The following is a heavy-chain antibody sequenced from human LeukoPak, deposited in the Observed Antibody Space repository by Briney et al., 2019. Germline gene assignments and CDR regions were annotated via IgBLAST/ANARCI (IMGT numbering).Heavy chain of an antibody. CDR1: GFTFSSYA. CDR2: ISGSGSTI. J-gene: IGHJ4*02. Sequence: GGSLRLSCAASGFTFSSYAMSWVRQAPGKGLEWVSAISGSGSTIYYADSVKGRFTISRDNAKNSLSLQMNSLRAEDTAVYFCARYYYDSSGYYYFDYWGQGTLVTVSS. CDR3: ARYYYDSSGYYYFDY. V-gene: IGHV3-23*01. D-gene: IGHD3-22*01.